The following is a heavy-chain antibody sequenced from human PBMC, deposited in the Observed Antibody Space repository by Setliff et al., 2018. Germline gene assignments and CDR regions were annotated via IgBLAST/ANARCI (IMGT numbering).Heavy chain of an antibody. CDR1: GYTFTGHY. J-gene: IGHJ6*03. V-gene: IGHV1-18*04. CDR2: ISPYNGDT. CDR3: ATERGLVVSATDYYYYMDV. D-gene: IGHD2-15*01. Sequence: ASVKVSCKASGYTFTGHYIHWVRQAPGQGLEWIGWISPYNGDTKYAQKLQDRVTMTIDTSTSTAYVEVRSLRSDDTAIYYCATERGLVVSATDYYYYMDVWGKGTTVTVSS.